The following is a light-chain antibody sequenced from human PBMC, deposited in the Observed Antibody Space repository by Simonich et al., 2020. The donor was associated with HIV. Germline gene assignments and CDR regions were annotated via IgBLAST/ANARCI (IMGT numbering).Light chain of an antibody. J-gene: IGKJ2*01. V-gene: IGKV4-1*01. CDR2: WSS. Sequence: DIVMTQSPDSLAVSLGERATINCKSSQSILYSSNNKNYLAWYQQKPGHPPNLLIYWSSTRESGVPDRFSGSGSGTEFTLTISSLQSEDFAVYYCQQYNNWPPYTFGQGTKLEIK. CDR1: QSILYSSNNKNY. CDR3: QQYNNWPPYT.